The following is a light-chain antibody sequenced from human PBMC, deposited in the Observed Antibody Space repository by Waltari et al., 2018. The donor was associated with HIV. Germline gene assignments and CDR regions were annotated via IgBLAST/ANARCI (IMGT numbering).Light chain of an antibody. J-gene: IGLJ3*02. CDR3: SSYASQGSPM. CDR2: AAS. Sequence: QSPLPQPASVSASPGQSITLSCTGTSHEVAFFNFVSWYQQPPGKPPHLIIYAASSRPSGISFRFVGSKSGVTASLTISGLQAEDEAVYFCSSYASQGSPMFGGGTKLTVL. V-gene: IGLV2-14*01. CDR1: SHEVAFFNF.